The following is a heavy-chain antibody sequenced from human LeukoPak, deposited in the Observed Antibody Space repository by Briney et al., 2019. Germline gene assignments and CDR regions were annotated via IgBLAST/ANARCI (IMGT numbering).Heavy chain of an antibody. V-gene: IGHV4-34*01. D-gene: IGHD2-2*01. Sequence: SETLSLTCAVYGGSFNGYSWSWIRQPPGKGLEWIGEINYSGGTNYSPSLKSRVTISVDTSKNQFSLKLRSVAAADTAVYYCARVCLWGGSCYVYNNGMDVWGQGTTVTVSS. J-gene: IGHJ6*02. CDR3: ARVCLWGGSCYVYNNGMDV. CDR2: INYSGGT. CDR1: GGSFNGYS.